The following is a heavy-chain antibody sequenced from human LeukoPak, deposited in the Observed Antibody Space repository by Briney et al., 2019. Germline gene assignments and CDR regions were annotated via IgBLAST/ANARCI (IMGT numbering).Heavy chain of an antibody. CDR2: ISYDGSNK. CDR1: GFTFSSYA. D-gene: IGHD5-12*01. Sequence: AGGSLRLSCAASGFTFSSYAMHWVRQAPGKGLEWVAVISYDGSNKYYADSVKGRFTISRDNSKNTLYLQMNSLRAEDTAVYYCARDAGGGYDYYYYYYMDVWGKGTTVTVSS. CDR3: ARDAGGGYDYYYYYYMDV. J-gene: IGHJ6*03. V-gene: IGHV3-30*04.